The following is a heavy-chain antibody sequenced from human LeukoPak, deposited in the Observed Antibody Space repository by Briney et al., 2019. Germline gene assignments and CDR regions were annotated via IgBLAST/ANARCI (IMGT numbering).Heavy chain of an antibody. D-gene: IGHD3-22*01. V-gene: IGHV1-69*05. CDR2: IIPIFGTA. CDR1: GGTFSSYA. CDR3: ARSNTYYYDSSGYYADY. Sequence: SVKVSCKASGGTFSSYAISWVRQAPGQGLEGMGGIIPIFGTANYAQKVQGRVTITTAASPSTAYMELSSLRSEDTAVYYCARSNTYYYDSSGYYADYWGQGTLVTVSS. J-gene: IGHJ4*02.